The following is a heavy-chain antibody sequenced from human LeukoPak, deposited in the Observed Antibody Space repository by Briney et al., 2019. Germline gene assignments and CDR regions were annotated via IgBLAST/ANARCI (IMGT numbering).Heavy chain of an antibody. CDR3: ASAVVLTVTIDY. CDR1: GGSISSSSYY. CDR2: IYYSGST. Sequence: SETLSLTCTVSGGSISSSSYYWGWIRQPPGKGLEWIGSIYYSGSTYYNPSLKSRVTISVDTSKNQFSLKLSSVTAADTAVYYCASAVVLTVTIDYWGQGTLVTVSS. D-gene: IGHD4-11*01. J-gene: IGHJ4*02. V-gene: IGHV4-39*01.